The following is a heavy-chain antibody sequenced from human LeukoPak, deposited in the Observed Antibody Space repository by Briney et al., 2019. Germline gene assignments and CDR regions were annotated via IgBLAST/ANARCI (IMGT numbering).Heavy chain of an antibody. Sequence: VASVKVSCEASGGTFSSYAISWVRQAPGQGLEWMGGIIPIFGTANYAQKFQGRVTITADESTSTAYMELSSLRSEDTAVYYCARDLEAVGNLSPDYWGQGTLVTVSS. CDR3: ARDLEAVGNLSPDY. CDR1: GGTFSSYA. CDR2: IIPIFGTA. D-gene: IGHD6-19*01. J-gene: IGHJ4*02. V-gene: IGHV1-69*13.